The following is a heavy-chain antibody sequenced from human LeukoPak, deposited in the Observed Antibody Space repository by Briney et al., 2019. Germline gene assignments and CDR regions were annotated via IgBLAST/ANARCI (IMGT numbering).Heavy chain of an antibody. Sequence: SETLSLTCTVSGGSISSYYWSWIRQPPGKGLEWIGYIYYNGSTNYNPSLKSRVTISVDTSKNQFSLKLSSVTAADTAVYYCARGYLSYFDYWGQGTLVTVSS. CDR2: IYYNGST. CDR1: GGSISSYY. D-gene: IGHD1-1*01. V-gene: IGHV4-59*01. CDR3: ARGYLSYFDY. J-gene: IGHJ4*02.